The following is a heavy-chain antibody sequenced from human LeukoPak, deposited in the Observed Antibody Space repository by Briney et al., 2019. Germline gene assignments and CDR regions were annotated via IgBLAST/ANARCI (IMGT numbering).Heavy chain of an antibody. CDR1: GFPFSNFA. Sequence: GGSLRLSCAASGFPFSNFAMNWVRQAPGKGLQWVSSISGSGGSTYNADSVKGRFTISRDNSKNTLYLEMSTLIAEDTALYLCAGGDRNGWYFYYWGQGTLVTVSS. V-gene: IGHV3-23*01. CDR2: ISGSGGST. D-gene: IGHD6-19*01. J-gene: IGHJ4*02. CDR3: AGGDRNGWYFYY.